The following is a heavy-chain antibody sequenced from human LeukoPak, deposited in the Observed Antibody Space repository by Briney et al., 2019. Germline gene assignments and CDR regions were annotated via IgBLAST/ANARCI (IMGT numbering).Heavy chain of an antibody. CDR2: IIPILGIA. CDR3: ARDEPGYSFGY. CDR1: GGTSSSYA. V-gene: IGHV1-69*04. Sequence: ASVKVSCKASGGTSSSYAISWVRQAPGQGLEWMGRIIPILGIANYAQKFQGRVTITADKSTSTAYMELSSLRSEDTAVYYCARDEPGYSFGYWGQGTLVTVSS. D-gene: IGHD5-18*01. J-gene: IGHJ4*02.